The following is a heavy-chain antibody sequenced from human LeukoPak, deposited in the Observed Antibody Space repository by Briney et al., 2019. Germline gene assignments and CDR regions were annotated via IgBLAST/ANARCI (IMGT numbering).Heavy chain of an antibody. CDR1: GGSLRDYY. CDR3: ARRVRGVNDASDI. Sequence: TSETLSLTCAVCGGSLRDYYWSWIRQSPGRGLEGIGEINHSGTTNFNWSLKSRVTIIVDPTNSQFPLRLNSVTAADTAVYYCARRVRGVNDASDIWGQGTKVTVSS. V-gene: IGHV4-34*01. CDR2: INHSGTT. J-gene: IGHJ3*02. D-gene: IGHD3-10*01.